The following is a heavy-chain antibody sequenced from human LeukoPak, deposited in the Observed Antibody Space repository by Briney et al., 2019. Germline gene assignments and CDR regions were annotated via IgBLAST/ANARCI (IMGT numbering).Heavy chain of an antibody. CDR3: ARLNDYTESHYCMDV. D-gene: IGHD2-2*02. Sequence: SETLSLTCTVSGGSISSGSYYWSWIRQPAGKGLEWIGRIYTSGSTNYNPSLKSRVTISVDTSKNQFSLKLSSVTAADTAVYYCARLNDYTESHYCMDVWGKGTAVTVSS. CDR2: IYTSGST. V-gene: IGHV4-61*02. CDR1: GGSISSGSYY. J-gene: IGHJ6*03.